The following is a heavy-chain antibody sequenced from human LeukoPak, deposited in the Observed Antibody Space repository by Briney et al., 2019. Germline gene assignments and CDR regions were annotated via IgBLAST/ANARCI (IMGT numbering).Heavy chain of an antibody. J-gene: IGHJ4*02. CDR1: GASVGSAGYY. CDR3: ARTQSQSGSYRYYFGY. D-gene: IGHD1-26*01. Sequence: SETLSLTCTVPGASVGSAGYYWSWIRQPPGGGLEWIGYVYYISNTNYNPPLKSRVTMSVNPSENQFSLKLNSVTAADTAMYYCARTQSQSGSYRYYFGYWGQGTLVTVSS. V-gene: IGHV4-61*08. CDR2: VYYISNT.